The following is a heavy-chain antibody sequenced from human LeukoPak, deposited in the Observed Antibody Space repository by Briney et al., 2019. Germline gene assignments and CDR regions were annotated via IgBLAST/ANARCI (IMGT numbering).Heavy chain of an antibody. D-gene: IGHD5-12*01. J-gene: IGHJ4*02. Sequence: GGSLRLSCAASGFTFSGYYMSWLRQAPGKGLEWVSYISSGGSTTYYADSVRGRFTISRDNAKNSLYLQMNSLRAEDTAVYYCAREGYPTDYWGQGTLVTVSS. V-gene: IGHV3-11*04. CDR1: GFTFSGYY. CDR3: AREGYPTDY. CDR2: ISSGGSTT.